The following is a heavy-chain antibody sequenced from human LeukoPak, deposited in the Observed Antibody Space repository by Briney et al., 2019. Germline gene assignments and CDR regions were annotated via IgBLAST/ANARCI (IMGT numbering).Heavy chain of an antibody. CDR1: RFTVSSNY. Sequence: GGSLRLSCAASRFTVSSNYMSWVRQAPGKGLEWVSVIYSGGSTYYADSVKGRFTISRDNAKNSLYLQMNSLRAEDTALYYCAREQGMVRGSWFDPWGQGTLVTVSS. CDR2: IYSGGST. J-gene: IGHJ5*02. D-gene: IGHD3-10*01. V-gene: IGHV3-53*01. CDR3: AREQGMVRGSWFDP.